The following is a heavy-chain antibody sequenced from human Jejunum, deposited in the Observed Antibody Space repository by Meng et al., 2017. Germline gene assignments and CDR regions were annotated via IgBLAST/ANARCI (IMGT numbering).Heavy chain of an antibody. Sequence: QVQLQDSGPGLVRPSETLSLTCTISGGSVNSGSYYWSWIRQPPGKGLEWIGYMYFSGSTNYNASLKSRVTISVDTSKKQFSLKLTSVTAADTAVYYCARGHFDKYFDSWGQGTLVTVPS. CDR1: GGSVNSGSYY. CDR2: MYFSGST. V-gene: IGHV4-61*01. CDR3: ARGHFDKYFDS. D-gene: IGHD3-22*01. J-gene: IGHJ4*02.